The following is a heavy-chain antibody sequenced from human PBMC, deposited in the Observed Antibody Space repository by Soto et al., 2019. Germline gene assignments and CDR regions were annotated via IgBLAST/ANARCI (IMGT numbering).Heavy chain of an antibody. V-gene: IGHV1-69*13. CDR2: IVPIFGTT. D-gene: IGHD6-19*01. CDR1: GGTFSNYA. J-gene: IGHJ6*02. CDR3: ARVEAVAGLYNYHGLDV. Sequence: GASVKVSCKVSGGTFSNYAIDWVRLAPGHRLEWMGGIVPIFGTTYYTQKFQGRATIIADDSTTTAYLEMSSLRSEDTAIYYCARVEAVAGLYNYHGLDVWGQGTAVTVSS.